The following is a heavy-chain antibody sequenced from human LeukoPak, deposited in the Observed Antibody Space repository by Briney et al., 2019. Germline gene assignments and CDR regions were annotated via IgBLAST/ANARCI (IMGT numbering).Heavy chain of an antibody. Sequence: SGGSLRLSCAASEFTFSTYWMHRVRQAPGKGLVWVSRINPDGSTASYAGSVEGRFTISRDNAKNTLYLQMNSLRAEDTAVYFCARVAVGEYNFHHWGQGTLVTVSS. CDR1: EFTFSTYW. J-gene: IGHJ4*02. CDR2: INPDGSTA. CDR3: ARVAVGEYNFHH. V-gene: IGHV3-74*01. D-gene: IGHD6-19*01.